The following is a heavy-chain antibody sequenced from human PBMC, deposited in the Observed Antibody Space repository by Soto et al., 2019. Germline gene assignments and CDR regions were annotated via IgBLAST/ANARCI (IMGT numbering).Heavy chain of an antibody. D-gene: IGHD2-2*01. CDR2: ISSDSRYI. CDR3: ARGHCSRTSCYTGGYYYYPMDV. V-gene: IGHV3-21*01. CDR1: GFTLSAHT. J-gene: IGHJ6*02. Sequence: GGSLRLSCAASGFTLSAHTMNWVRQAPGKGLEWVSSISSDSRYIYYADSVKGRFTISRDNARNSLDLQMNNLRAEDTAVYHCARGHCSRTSCYTGGYYYYPMDVWGQGTTVTVSS.